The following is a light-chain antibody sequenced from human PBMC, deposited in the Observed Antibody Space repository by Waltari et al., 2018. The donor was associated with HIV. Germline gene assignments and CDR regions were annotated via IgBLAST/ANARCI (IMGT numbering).Light chain of an antibody. Sequence: QSVLTQPPSASGTPGQRVTISCSGSRSNIGRNAGNWYQQLPGTAPKLLIYSDDQRPSGVPDRFSGSKSGTSASLAISGLQSEDEADYYCETWDDSLTAVVFGGGTKLTVL. J-gene: IGLJ2*01. V-gene: IGLV1-44*01. CDR1: RSNIGRNA. CDR3: ETWDDSLTAVV. CDR2: SDD.